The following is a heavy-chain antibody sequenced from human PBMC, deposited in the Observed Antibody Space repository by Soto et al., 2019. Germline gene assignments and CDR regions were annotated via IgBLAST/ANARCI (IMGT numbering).Heavy chain of an antibody. D-gene: IGHD6-13*01. V-gene: IGHV3-23*01. CDR3: AKVIPPGIAAADWVGP. J-gene: IGHJ5*02. CDR2: ISGSGGST. Sequence: GGSLRLSCAASGFTFSSYAMSWVRQAPGKGLEWVSAISGSGGSTYYAESVKGRFTISRDNSKNTLYLQMNSLRAEDTAVYYCAKVIPPGIAAADWVGPWGQGTLVTVSS. CDR1: GFTFSSYA.